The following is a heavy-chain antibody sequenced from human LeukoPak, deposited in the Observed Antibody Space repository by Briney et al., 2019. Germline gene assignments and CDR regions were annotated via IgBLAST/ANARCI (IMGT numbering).Heavy chain of an antibody. CDR3: ARAAWIDYYYYMDV. CDR2: IYSGGST. Sequence: GGSLRLSCAASGFTVSNNYMSWVRQAPGKGVEWVSVIYSGGSTYYADSVKGRFTISKDNSKNTLYLQINSLRAEDTAVYYCARAAWIDYYYYMDVWGKGTTVTISS. V-gene: IGHV3-53*01. CDR1: GFTVSNNY. D-gene: IGHD2-2*03. J-gene: IGHJ6*03.